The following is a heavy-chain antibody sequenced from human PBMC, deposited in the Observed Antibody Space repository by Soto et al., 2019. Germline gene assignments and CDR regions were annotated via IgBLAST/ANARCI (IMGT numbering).Heavy chain of an antibody. D-gene: IGHD3-3*01. CDR3: ARFGVRFSEAPYSYGMVV. V-gene: IGHV3-11*06. J-gene: IGHJ6*02. Sequence: GKECKWVSYISSSSSYTNYADSVKGRFTISRDDAKNSLYLQMNSLRAEDTAVYYFARFGVRFSEAPYSYGMVVSGQGISVTVSS. CDR2: ISSSSSYT.